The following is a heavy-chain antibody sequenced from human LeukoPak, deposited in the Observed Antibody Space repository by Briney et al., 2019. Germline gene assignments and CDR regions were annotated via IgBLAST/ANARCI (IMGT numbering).Heavy chain of an antibody. CDR1: GGSISSGSYY. J-gene: IGHJ4*02. CDR2: IYYSGST. V-gene: IGHV4-39*07. D-gene: IGHD6-6*01. Sequence: SETLSLTCTVSGGSISSGSYYWGWIRQPPGKGLEWIGSIYYSGSTYYNPSLKSRVTISVDTSKNQFSLKLSSVTAADTAVYYCARAELGSIFDYWGQGTLVTVSS. CDR3: ARAELGSIFDY.